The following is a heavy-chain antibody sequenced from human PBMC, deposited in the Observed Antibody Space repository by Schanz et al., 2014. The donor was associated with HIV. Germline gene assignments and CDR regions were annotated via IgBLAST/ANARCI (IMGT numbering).Heavy chain of an antibody. CDR2: IYTSGST. J-gene: IGHJ6*02. D-gene: IGHD2-2*01. CDR1: GGSISSYY. V-gene: IGHV4-4*07. CDR3: ARDFAVPPRPMGGGTPNYGMDV. Sequence: QVQLQESGPGLVKPSETLSLTCTVSGGSISSYYWSWIRQPAGKGLEWIGRIYTSGSTNYNPSLKSRSPMPGETSKNQFSLKLSSVPAADTAVYYCARDFAVPPRPMGGGTPNYGMDVWGQGTTVTVSS.